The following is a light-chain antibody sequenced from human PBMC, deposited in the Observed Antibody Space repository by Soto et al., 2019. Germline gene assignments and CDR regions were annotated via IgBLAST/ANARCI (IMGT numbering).Light chain of an antibody. Sequence: QAVVTQPPSVSGAPGQRVTISCTGSSPNIGAGYDVHWYQQPPGTAPKLLIYGNSNRPSGVPDRFSGSKSGTSASLAITGLQAEDEADYYCQSYDSSLSGVVFGGGTKLTVL. CDR3: QSYDSSLSGVV. V-gene: IGLV1-40*01. CDR2: GNS. CDR1: SPNIGAGYD. J-gene: IGLJ2*01.